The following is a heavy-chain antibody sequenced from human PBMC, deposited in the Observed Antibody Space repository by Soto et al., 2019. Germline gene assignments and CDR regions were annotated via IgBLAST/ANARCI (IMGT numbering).Heavy chain of an antibody. Sequence: PGGSLRLSCAASGFTFSSYWMHRVRQAPWKGLVWVSRINSDGSSTSYADSVKGRFTISRDNAKNTLYLQMNSLRAEDTAVYYCAKGPRDELRFLEWLFTRWAQGTLVTVSS. V-gene: IGHV3-74*01. CDR2: INSDGSST. D-gene: IGHD3-3*01. J-gene: IGHJ4*02. CDR3: AKGPRDELRFLEWLFTR. CDR1: GFTFSSYW.